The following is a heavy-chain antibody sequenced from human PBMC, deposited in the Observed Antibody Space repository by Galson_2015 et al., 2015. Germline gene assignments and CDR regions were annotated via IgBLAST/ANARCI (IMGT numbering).Heavy chain of an antibody. J-gene: IGHJ4*02. Sequence: SLRLSCAASGFTFSSYWMHWVRQAPGKGLVWVSRIKGDGSDIRYADSVKGRFTMSRDNTKKTLHLHMSSLGAEDTAVYFCVRDGDKYDFDFWGQGTLVTVSS. D-gene: IGHD2-2*01. CDR2: IKGDGSDI. V-gene: IGHV3-74*01. CDR1: GFTFSSYW. CDR3: VRDGDKYDFDF.